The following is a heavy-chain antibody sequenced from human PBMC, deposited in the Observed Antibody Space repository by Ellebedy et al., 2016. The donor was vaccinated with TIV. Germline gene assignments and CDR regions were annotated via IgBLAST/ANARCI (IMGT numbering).Heavy chain of an antibody. CDR3: ARRLKESSANAFDY. CDR1: GFSFSNFW. Sequence: GESLKISCAAWGFSFSNFWMSWVRQAPGKGLEWVSYISSSGSTIYYAYSVRGRVTISRDNARNSLYLQMNSLGVEDTAVYYCARRLKESSANAFDYWGQGTLVTVSS. D-gene: IGHD2-2*01. CDR2: ISSSGSTI. V-gene: IGHV3-48*01. J-gene: IGHJ4*02.